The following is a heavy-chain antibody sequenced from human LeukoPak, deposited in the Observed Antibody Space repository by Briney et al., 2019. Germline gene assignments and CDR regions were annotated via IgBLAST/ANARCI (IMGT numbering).Heavy chain of an antibody. CDR3: AGRDY. CDR2: VYTSGST. J-gene: IGHJ4*02. D-gene: IGHD1-26*01. Sequence: PSETLSLTCTVSGVSISSYYWSWIRQPAGKGLEWIGRVYTSGSTNYNPSLKSRVTISVDKSKNQFFLKLTSVTAADTAVYYCAGRDYWGQGTLVTVTS. V-gene: IGHV4-4*07. CDR1: GVSISSYY.